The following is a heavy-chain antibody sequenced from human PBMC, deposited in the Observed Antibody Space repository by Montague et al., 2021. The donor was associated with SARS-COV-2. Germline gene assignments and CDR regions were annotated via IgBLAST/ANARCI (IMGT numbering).Heavy chain of an antibody. V-gene: IGHV4-34*01. D-gene: IGHD3-22*01. CDR1: GGSFSGHS. CDR3: ARGLTDVTVILVFVGASLYFDS. J-gene: IGHJ4*02. CDR2: INHSGGT. Sequence: SETLSLTCAVYGGSFSGHSWTWIRQPPGKRLEWIGEINHSGGTSYNPSLKSRVTISVDTSKNQFSLKLSSLTAADTAVYYCARGLTDVTVILVFVGASLYFDSWGQGALVTVSS.